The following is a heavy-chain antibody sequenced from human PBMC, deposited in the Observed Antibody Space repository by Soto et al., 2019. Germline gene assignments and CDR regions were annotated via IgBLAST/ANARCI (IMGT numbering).Heavy chain of an antibody. Sequence: QVQLVQSGAEVKKPGASVKVSCKASGYTFTSYDINWVRQATGQGLEWMGWMNPNSGNTGYAQKFQGRVTMTRNTSISTGDMELSSLRSEDTAVYYCARGGGGIRKRLNWFDPWGQGTLVTVSS. J-gene: IGHJ5*02. D-gene: IGHD2-15*01. CDR3: ARGGGGIRKRLNWFDP. V-gene: IGHV1-8*01. CDR2: MNPNSGNT. CDR1: GYTFTSYD.